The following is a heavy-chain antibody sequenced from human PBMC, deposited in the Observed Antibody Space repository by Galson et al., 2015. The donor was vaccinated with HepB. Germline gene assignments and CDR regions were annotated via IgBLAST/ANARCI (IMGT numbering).Heavy chain of an antibody. D-gene: IGHD5-24*01. CDR3: ARGGRWLHPGY. Sequence: SLRLSCAASGFTFSDYYMSWIRQAPGKGLEWVSYISSSSSYTNYADSVKGRFTISRDNAKNSLYLQMNSLRAEDTAVYYCARGGRWLHPGYWGQGTLVTVSS. CDR1: GFTFSDYY. J-gene: IGHJ4*02. V-gene: IGHV3-11*06. CDR2: ISSSSSYT.